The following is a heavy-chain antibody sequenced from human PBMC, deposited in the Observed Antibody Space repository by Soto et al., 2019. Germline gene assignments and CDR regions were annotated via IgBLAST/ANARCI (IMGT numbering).Heavy chain of an antibody. CDR3: ARGVRGAYGLDI. CDR2: INSDGSRT. D-gene: IGHD2-21*01. J-gene: IGHJ3*02. Sequence: EVQLVESGGGLVQPGGSLRLSCAASGFTFSSYWMHWVRQAPGKGLVWVSRINSDGSRTNYADSMKGRFTISRDNAKNTLYLQMNSLRAEETAVYYCARGVRGAYGLDIWGQGTMVTVSS. V-gene: IGHV3-74*01. CDR1: GFTFSSYW.